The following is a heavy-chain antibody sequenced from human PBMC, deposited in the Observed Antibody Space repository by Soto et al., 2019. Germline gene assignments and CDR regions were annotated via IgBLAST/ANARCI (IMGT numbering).Heavy chain of an antibody. CDR2: ISSNGGST. D-gene: IGHD3-22*01. J-gene: IGHJ5*02. V-gene: IGHV3-64D*06. Sequence: PGGSLRLSCSASGFTFSSYAMHWVRQAPGKGLEYVSAISSNGGSTYYADSVKGRFTISRDNSKNTLYLQMSSLRAEDTVVYYCVKEGYYYDSSGYYYGWFDPWGQGT. CDR3: VKEGYYYDSSGYYYGWFDP. CDR1: GFTFSSYA.